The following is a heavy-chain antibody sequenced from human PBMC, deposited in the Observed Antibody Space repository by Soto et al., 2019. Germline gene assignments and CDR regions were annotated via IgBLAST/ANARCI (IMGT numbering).Heavy chain of an antibody. J-gene: IGHJ4*02. Sequence: GASVKVSCKASGYTFTSYYMHWVRQAPGQGLEWMGIINPSGGSTSYAQKFQGRVTMTRDTSTSTVYMELSSLRSEDTAVYYCARGIQLWFKEGPYFDYWGQGTLVTVSS. CDR2: INPSGGST. D-gene: IGHD5-18*01. V-gene: IGHV1-46*01. CDR3: ARGIQLWFKEGPYFDY. CDR1: GYTFTSYY.